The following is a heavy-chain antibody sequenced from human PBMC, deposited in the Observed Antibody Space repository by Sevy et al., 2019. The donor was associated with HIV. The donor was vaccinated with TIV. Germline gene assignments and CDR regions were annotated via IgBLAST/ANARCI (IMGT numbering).Heavy chain of an antibody. Sequence: GGSLRLSCAASGFTFSSYGMHWVRQAPGKGLEWVSSISSSSSYIYYADSVKGRFTISRDNAKNSLYLQMNSLRAEDTAVYYCARGNIAAAGTHWGQGTLVTVSS. CDR1: GFTFSSYG. CDR2: ISSSSSYI. CDR3: ARGNIAAAGTH. V-gene: IGHV3-21*01. D-gene: IGHD6-13*01. J-gene: IGHJ4*02.